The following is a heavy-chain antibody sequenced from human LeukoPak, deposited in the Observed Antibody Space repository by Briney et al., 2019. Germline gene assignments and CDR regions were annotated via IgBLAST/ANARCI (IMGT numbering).Heavy chain of an antibody. J-gene: IGHJ6*02. CDR2: IYYSGST. CDR1: GGSIGSYY. CDR3: ARHVYSITMVRGVHQSYYYYYGMDA. Sequence: PSETLSLTCTVSGGSIGSYYWSWIRQPPGKGLEWIGYIYYSGSTNYNPSLKSRVTISVDTSKNQFSLKLSSVTAADTAVYYCARHVYSITMVRGVHQSYYYYYGMDAWGQGTTVTVSS. V-gene: IGHV4-59*08. D-gene: IGHD3-10*01.